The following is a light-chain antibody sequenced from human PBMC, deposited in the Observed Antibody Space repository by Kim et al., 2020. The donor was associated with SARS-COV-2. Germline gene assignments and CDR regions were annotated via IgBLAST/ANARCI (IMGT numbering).Light chain of an antibody. Sequence: NFMLTQPHSVSESPGKTVTISCTRSSGSIASNYVQWYQQRPGSAPTTVIYEDNQRPSGVPDRFSGSIDSSSNSASLTISGLKTEDEANYYCQSYDGSNPYDWVFGGGTQLTVL. J-gene: IGLJ3*02. CDR1: SGSIASNY. CDR3: QSYDGSNPYDWV. CDR2: EDN. V-gene: IGLV6-57*04.